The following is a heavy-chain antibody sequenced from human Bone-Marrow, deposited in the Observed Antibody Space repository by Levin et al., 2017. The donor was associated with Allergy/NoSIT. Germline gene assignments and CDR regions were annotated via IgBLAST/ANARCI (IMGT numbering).Heavy chain of an antibody. CDR3: ARADYGSGTYYKREDVFDF. CDR1: GYTFSAYY. D-gene: IGHD3-10*01. J-gene: IGHJ3*01. CDR2: INPNSGGT. Sequence: ASVKVSCKSSGYTFSAYYIHWVRQAPGEGPEWMGWINPNSGGTNYAQKFQGRVTMTRDSSISTAYMELSSLRSDDTAVYYCARADYGSGTYYKREDVFDFWGQGTRVTVSS. V-gene: IGHV1-2*02.